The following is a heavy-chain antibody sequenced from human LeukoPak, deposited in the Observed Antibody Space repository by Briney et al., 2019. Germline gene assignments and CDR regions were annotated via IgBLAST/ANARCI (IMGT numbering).Heavy chain of an antibody. Sequence: SETLSLTCTVSGGSIISSSYYWGWIRQPPGKGLEWIGSIYYSGSTYYNPSLKSRVTISVDTSKNQFSLKLSSVTAADTAVYYCASKSINCSGGSCYSDYWGQGTLVTVSS. D-gene: IGHD2-15*01. CDR1: GGSIISSSYY. V-gene: IGHV4-39*01. CDR3: ASKSINCSGGSCYSDY. CDR2: IYYSGST. J-gene: IGHJ4*02.